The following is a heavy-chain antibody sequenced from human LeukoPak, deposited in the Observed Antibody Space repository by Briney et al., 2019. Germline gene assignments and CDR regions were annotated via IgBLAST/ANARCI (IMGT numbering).Heavy chain of an antibody. J-gene: IGHJ4*02. CDR2: VSSSSSYI. D-gene: IGHD6-19*01. V-gene: IGHV3-21*06. CDR1: GFIFSTYT. CDR3: ARGSADFDY. Sequence: GGSLRLSCAASGFIFSTYTMNWVRQAPGKGLEWVSSVSSSSSYIYYADSVKGRFTISRYNAKNSLYLQMNSLRAEDTAVYYCARGSADFDYWGQGTLVTVSS.